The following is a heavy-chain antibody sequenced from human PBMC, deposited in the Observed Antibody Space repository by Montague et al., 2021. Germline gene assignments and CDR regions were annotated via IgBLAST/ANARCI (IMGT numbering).Heavy chain of an antibody. CDR2: ITSSSSTK. CDR3: ARGRGYSQGY. Sequence: SLRLSCAASGFTFSSFGMNWVRQAPGKGLEWASYITSSSSTKDYADSVKGRFTISRDNAKNSLYLQMNSLRDEDTAVYHCARGRGYSQGYWGQGTLVTVSS. CDR1: GFTFSSFG. J-gene: IGHJ4*02. V-gene: IGHV3-48*02. D-gene: IGHD5-18*01.